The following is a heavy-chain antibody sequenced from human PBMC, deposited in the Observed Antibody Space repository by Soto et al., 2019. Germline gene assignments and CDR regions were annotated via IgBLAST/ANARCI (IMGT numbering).Heavy chain of an antibody. CDR2: LSCCGGSA. CDR3: AKADGQQWLIPHLDN. J-gene: IGHJ4*02. D-gene: IGHD6-19*01. CDR1: GFNFKKFA. Sequence: EVHLLESGGGVVQPGGSLRLSCVASGFNFKKFAMAWVRQAAGEGLEWVSGLSCCGGSASYADSVKGRFSIARDDSKNTVSLQLNSLRVEDTAQYYCAKADGQQWLIPHLDNWGQGTLVTVS. V-gene: IGHV3-23*01.